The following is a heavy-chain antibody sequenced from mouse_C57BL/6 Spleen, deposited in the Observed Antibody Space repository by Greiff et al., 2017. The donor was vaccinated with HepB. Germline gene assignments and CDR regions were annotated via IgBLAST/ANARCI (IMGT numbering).Heavy chain of an antibody. V-gene: IGHV1-50*01. Sequence: QVQLQQPGAELVKPGASVKLSCKASGYTFTSYWMQWVKQRPGQGLEWIGEIDPSDSYTNYNQKFKGKATLTVDTSSSTAYMQLSSLTSEDSAVYYCARQGYGSSYGWFAYWGHRTLVTVSA. D-gene: IGHD1-1*01. CDR3: ARQGYGSSYGWFAY. J-gene: IGHJ3*01. CDR2: IDPSDSYT. CDR1: GYTFTSYW.